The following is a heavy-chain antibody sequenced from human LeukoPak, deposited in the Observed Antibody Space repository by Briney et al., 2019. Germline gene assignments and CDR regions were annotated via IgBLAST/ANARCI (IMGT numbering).Heavy chain of an antibody. CDR3: TRGGSYGSFDS. V-gene: IGHV3-11*06. J-gene: IGHJ4*02. CDR1: GFTFSDYY. CDR2: ISSSSSYT. D-gene: IGHD3-10*01. Sequence: KPGGSLRLSCAASGFTFSDYYMSWIRQAPGKGLEWVSYISSSSSYTNYADSVKGRFTISRDNAKNTLYLQMNSLRAEDTAVYYCTRGGSYGSFDSWGQGTLVTVSS.